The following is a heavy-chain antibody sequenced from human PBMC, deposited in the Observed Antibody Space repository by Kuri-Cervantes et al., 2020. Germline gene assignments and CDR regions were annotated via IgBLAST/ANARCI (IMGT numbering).Heavy chain of an antibody. V-gene: IGHV4-59*08. J-gene: IGHJ4*02. CDR2: IYYSGST. CDR1: GFTSSSYS. D-gene: IGHD3-3*01. Sequence: ESLKISCAASGFTSSSYSMNWVRQAPGKGLEWIGYIYYSGSTYYNPSLKSRVTISVDTSKNQFSLKLSSVTAADTAVYYCARLIPNYDFWSGYYWGAYYFDYWGQGTLVTVSS. CDR3: ARLIPNYDFWSGYYWGAYYFDY.